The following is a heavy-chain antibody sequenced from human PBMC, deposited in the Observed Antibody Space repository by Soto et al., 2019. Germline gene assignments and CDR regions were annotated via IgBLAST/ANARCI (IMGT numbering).Heavy chain of an antibody. Sequence: QVTLKESGPVLVKPTETLTLTCTVSGFSLSNARMGVSWIRQPPGKALEWLAHIFSNDEKSYSTSLKSRLTISKDTTKTQVVLTLTTMDPVDTATYYCARHGRGVGARPLDYGGQGTLVTVSS. CDR2: IFSNDEK. D-gene: IGHD1-26*01. V-gene: IGHV2-26*01. CDR3: ARHGRGVGARPLDY. J-gene: IGHJ4*02. CDR1: GFSLSNARMG.